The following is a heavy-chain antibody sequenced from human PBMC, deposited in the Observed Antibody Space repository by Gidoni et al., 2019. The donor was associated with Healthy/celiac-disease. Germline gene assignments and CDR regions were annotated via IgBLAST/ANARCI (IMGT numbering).Heavy chain of an antibody. D-gene: IGHD3-22*01. CDR2: ISWNSGSI. J-gene: IGHJ4*02. CDR3: AKDMNLYYDSSGKGFDY. Sequence: EVQLVESGGGLVQPGRSLRLSCAASGFTFDDYAMHWVRQAPGKGLEWVSGISWNSGSIGYADSVKGRFTISRDNAKNSLYLQMNSLRAEDTALYYCAKDMNLYYDSSGKGFDYWGQGTLVTVSS. CDR1: GFTFDDYA. V-gene: IGHV3-9*01.